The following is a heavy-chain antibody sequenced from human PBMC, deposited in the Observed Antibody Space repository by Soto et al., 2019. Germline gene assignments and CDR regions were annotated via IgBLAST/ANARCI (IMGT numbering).Heavy chain of an antibody. J-gene: IGHJ6*02. D-gene: IGHD2-2*01. CDR2: IIPIFGTA. Sequence: ASVKVSCKASGGTFSSYAISWVRQAPGQGLEWMGGIIPIFGTANYAQKFQGRVTITADESTSTAYMELSSLRSEDTAVYYCARDPLAGVMEYQLLLDHYYYYYGMDVWGQGTTVTVSS. CDR1: GGTFSSYA. CDR3: ARDPLAGVMEYQLLLDHYYYYYGMDV. V-gene: IGHV1-69*13.